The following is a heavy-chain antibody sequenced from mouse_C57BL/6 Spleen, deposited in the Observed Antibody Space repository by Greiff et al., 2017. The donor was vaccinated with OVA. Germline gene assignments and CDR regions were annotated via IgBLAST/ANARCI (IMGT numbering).Heavy chain of an antibody. V-gene: IGHV2-9-1*01. Sequence: VQLVESGPGLVAPSQSLSITCTVSGFSLTSYAISWVRQPPGKGLEWLGVIWTGGGTNYNSALKSRLSISKDNSKSQVFLKMNSLQTDDTARYYCARNSAYYSNYEFAYWGQGTLVTVSA. CDR1: GFSLTSYA. CDR2: IWTGGGT. D-gene: IGHD2-5*01. CDR3: ARNSAYYSNYEFAY. J-gene: IGHJ3*01.